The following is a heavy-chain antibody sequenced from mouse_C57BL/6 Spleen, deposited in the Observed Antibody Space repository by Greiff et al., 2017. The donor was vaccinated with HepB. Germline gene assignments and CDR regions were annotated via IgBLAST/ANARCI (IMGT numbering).Heavy chain of an antibody. V-gene: IGHV1-78*01. J-gene: IGHJ4*01. CDR3: SKSGLYPLYGAMDY. Sequence: VQLQQSDAELVKPGASVKISCKVSGYTFTDHTIHWMKQRPEQGLEWIGYIYPRDGSTKYNEKFKGKATLTADKSPSTAYMQLNSLTSEDSAVYFCSKSGLYPLYGAMDYWGQGTSVTVSS. CDR2: IYPRDGST. CDR1: GYTFTDHT. D-gene: IGHD1-1*01.